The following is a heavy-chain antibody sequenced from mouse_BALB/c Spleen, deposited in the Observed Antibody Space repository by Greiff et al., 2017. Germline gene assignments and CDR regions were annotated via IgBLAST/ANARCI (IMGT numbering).Heavy chain of an antibody. Sequence: DVMLVESGGGLVQPGGSLRLSCATSGFTFTDYYMSWVRQPPGKALEWLGFIRNKANGYTTEYSASVKGRFTISRDNSQSILYLQMNTLRAEDSATYYCARETTATLSYWYFDVWGAGTTVTVSS. CDR1: GFTFTDYY. J-gene: IGHJ1*01. CDR3: ARETTATLSYWYFDV. CDR2: IRNKANGYTT. V-gene: IGHV7-3*02. D-gene: IGHD1-2*01.